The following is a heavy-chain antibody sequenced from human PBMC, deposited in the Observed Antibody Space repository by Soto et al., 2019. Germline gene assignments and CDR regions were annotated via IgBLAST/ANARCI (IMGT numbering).Heavy chain of an antibody. Sequence: GGSLRLSCAASGFTFSDYYMSWIRQAPGKGLEWVSYISSSGSTIYYADSVKGRFTISRDNAKNSLYLQMNSLRAEDTAVYYSAREGYDFRSGDWGRFYAFDMWGQGTMVTV. CDR3: AREGYDFRSGDWGRFYAFDM. CDR1: GFTFSDYY. CDR2: ISSSGSTI. D-gene: IGHD3-3*01. J-gene: IGHJ3*02. V-gene: IGHV3-11*01.